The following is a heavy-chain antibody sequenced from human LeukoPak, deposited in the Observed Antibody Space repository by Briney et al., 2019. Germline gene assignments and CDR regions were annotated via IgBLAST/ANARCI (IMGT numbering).Heavy chain of an antibody. V-gene: IGHV1-24*01. J-gene: IGHJ1*01. CDR3: ATSGPSPTAGTRYFQH. CDR2: FDPEDGET. CDR1: GYTLTELS. D-gene: IGHD6-13*01. Sequence: ASVKVSCKVSGYTLTELSMHWVRQAPGKGLEWMGGFDPEDGETIYAQKFRGRVTMTEDTSTDTAYMELSSLRSEDTAVYYCATSGPSPTAGTRYFQHWGQGTLVTVSS.